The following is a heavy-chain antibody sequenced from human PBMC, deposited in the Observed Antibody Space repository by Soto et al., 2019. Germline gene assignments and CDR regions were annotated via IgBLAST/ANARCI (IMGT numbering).Heavy chain of an antibody. CDR3: AKAPIAVAGTPRSTFDY. J-gene: IGHJ4*02. CDR2: VSWNSGSI. D-gene: IGHD6-19*01. CDR1: GFTFDDYA. V-gene: IGHV3-9*01. Sequence: EVQLVESGGGLVQTGRSLRLSCAASGFTFDDYAMHWFRQAPGQGLEWVSGVSWNSGSIGYADSVKGRFTISRDNAKNSLYLQMNSLRAEDTALYYCAKAPIAVAGTPRSTFDYWGQGTLVTVSS.